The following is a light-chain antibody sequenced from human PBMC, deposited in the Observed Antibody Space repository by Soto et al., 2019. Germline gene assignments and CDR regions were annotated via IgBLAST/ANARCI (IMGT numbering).Light chain of an antibody. J-gene: IGKJ1*01. CDR3: QQYYSTPKT. CDR1: QSVLHSSNNKNY. Sequence: DIVMTQSPDSLAVSLGERATINCKSSQSVLHSSNNKNYLVWYQQKPGQPPKLLIYWASTRESGVPDRFSGSGSGTDFTLTISSLQAEDVAVYYCQQYYSTPKTFGQGTKVEIK. V-gene: IGKV4-1*01. CDR2: WAS.